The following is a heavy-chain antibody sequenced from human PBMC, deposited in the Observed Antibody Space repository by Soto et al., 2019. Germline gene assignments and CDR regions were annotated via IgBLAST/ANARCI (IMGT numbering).Heavy chain of an antibody. CDR2: IWYDGSNK. J-gene: IGHJ3*01. CDR3: ARELDCSGGSCSAFDL. Sequence: QVQLVESGGGVVQPGRSLRLSCAASGFTFSSYGMHWVRQAPGKGLEWVAVIWYDGSNKYYADSVKGRFTISRDNSKNTLDLQMNSLRAEDTDGYYCARELDCSGGSCSAFDLWGQGTMVTVSS. CDR1: GFTFSSYG. V-gene: IGHV3-33*01. D-gene: IGHD2-15*01.